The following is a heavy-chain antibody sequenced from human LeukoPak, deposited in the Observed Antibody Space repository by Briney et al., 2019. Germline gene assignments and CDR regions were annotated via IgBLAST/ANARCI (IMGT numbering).Heavy chain of an antibody. CDR3: ARVIWEDNWNYGSKYYYYYYMDV. CDR2: IYYSGST. V-gene: IGHV4-31*03. Sequence: KASQTLSLTCTVSGGSISSGGYYWSWIRQHPGKGLEWIGYIYYSGSTYYNPSLKSRVTISVDTSKNQFSLKLSSVTAADTAVYYCARVIWEDNWNYGSKYYYYYYMDVWGKGTTVTVSS. J-gene: IGHJ6*03. CDR1: GGSISSGGYY. D-gene: IGHD1-7*01.